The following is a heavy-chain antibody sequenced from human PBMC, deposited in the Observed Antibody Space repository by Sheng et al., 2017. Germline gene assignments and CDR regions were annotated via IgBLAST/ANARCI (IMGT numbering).Heavy chain of an antibody. CDR3: ARDGTDYYDSSGYYSVNWFDP. V-gene: IGHV1-69*13. D-gene: IGHD3-22*01. CDR1: GGTFSSYA. Sequence: QVQLVQSGAEVKKPGSSVKVSCKASGGTFSSYAISWVRQAHGQGLEWMGGIIPIFGTANYAQKFQGRVTITADESTSTAYMELSSLRSEDTAVYYCARDGTDYYDSSGYYSVNWFDPWGQGTLVTVSS. J-gene: IGHJ5*02. CDR2: IIPIFGTA.